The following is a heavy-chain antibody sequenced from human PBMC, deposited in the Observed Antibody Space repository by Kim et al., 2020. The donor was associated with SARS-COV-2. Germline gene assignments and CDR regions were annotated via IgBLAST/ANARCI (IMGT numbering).Heavy chain of an antibody. J-gene: IGHJ2*01. D-gene: IGHD3-10*01. CDR2: IYYSGSA. Sequence: SETLSLTCTVSGGSISSSSYYWGWIRQPPGKGLEWIGSIYYSGSAYYNPSLKSRVTISVDTSKNQFSLKLSSVTAADTAVYYCATPRGYYGSGSYYPYWYFDRRGRGTLVTVSS. V-gene: IGHV4-39*01. CDR1: GGSISSSSYY. CDR3: ATPRGYYGSGSYYPYWYFDR.